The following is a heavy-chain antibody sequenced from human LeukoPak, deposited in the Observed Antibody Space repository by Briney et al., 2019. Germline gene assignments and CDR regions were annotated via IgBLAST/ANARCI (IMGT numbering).Heavy chain of an antibody. J-gene: IGHJ3*02. CDR3: ANLVVTAIWDAFDI. CDR2: LSFDGNSK. V-gene: IGHV3-30-3*01. Sequence: GRSLRLSCAGSGFTFSDYPIHWVRQAPGKGLEWLAVLSFDGNSKYYADSVKGRFTISRDNSKNTLYLQMNSLRPEDTAMYYCANLVVTAIWDAFDIWGQGTRVTVSS. CDR1: GFTFSDYP. D-gene: IGHD2-21*02.